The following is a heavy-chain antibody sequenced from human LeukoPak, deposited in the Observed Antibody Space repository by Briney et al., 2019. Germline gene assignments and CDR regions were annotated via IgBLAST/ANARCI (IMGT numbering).Heavy chain of an antibody. CDR3: ARNPKGPDDYVPDY. D-gene: IGHD4-17*01. Sequence: GGSLRLSCAVSGFTFSSYSMNWVRQAPGKGLEWVSSISSSSSYIYYADSVKGRFTISRDNAKNSLYLQMNSLRAEDTAVYYCARNPKGPDDYVPDYWGQGTLVTVSS. CDR2: ISSSSSYI. V-gene: IGHV3-21*01. CDR1: GFTFSSYS. J-gene: IGHJ4*02.